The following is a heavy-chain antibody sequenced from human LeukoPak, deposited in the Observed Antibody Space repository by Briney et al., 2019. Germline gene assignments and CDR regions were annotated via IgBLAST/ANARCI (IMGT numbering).Heavy chain of an antibody. Sequence: GGSLRLSCVVSGFTFSPYSMNWVRQTPGKGLEWVAYISGRTSTIYYADSVYGRLTISRDNAKNSLYLQMNSLRAEDTAVYYCARGDYGDYVETNWFDPWGQGTLVTVSS. J-gene: IGHJ5*02. CDR2: ISGRTSTI. CDR1: GFTFSPYS. D-gene: IGHD4-17*01. CDR3: ARGDYGDYVETNWFDP. V-gene: IGHV3-48*01.